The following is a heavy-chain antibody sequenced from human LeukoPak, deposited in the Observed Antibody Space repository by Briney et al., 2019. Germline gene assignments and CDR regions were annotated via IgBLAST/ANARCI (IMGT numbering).Heavy chain of an antibody. D-gene: IGHD6-13*01. CDR1: GYTFTSYG. Sequence: ASVKVSCKASGYTFTSYGISWVRQAPGQGLEWMGWISAYNGNTNYAQKLQGRVTMTTDTSTSTAYMELSSLRSEDTAVYYCARLVHSSSWYTEGSNFDYWGQGTLVTVSS. V-gene: IGHV1-18*01. J-gene: IGHJ4*02. CDR3: ARLVHSSSWYTEGSNFDY. CDR2: ISAYNGNT.